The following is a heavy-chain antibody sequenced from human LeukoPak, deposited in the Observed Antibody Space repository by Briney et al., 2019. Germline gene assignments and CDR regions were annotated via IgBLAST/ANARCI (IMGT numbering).Heavy chain of an antibody. D-gene: IGHD3-10*01. CDR3: ARASGYYYMDV. CDR2: ISDDGNDQ. J-gene: IGHJ6*03. V-gene: IGHV3-30*04. Sequence: PGGSLRLSCAASEFIFSNYARDWGRQAPEKGVEGVAIISDDGNDQLYANSLHDRFTVSRDNSNNTVYLQMNSLRPEDTAVYYCARASGYYYMDVWGKGTTVTVSS. CDR1: EFIFSNYA.